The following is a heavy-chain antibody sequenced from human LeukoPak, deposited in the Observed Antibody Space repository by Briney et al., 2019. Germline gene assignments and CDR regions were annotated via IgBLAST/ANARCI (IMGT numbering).Heavy chain of an antibody. CDR3: ARDFPGYFDSRGYYEYYYYMDV. CDR2: INPNSGGT. CDR1: GYTFTGYY. Sequence: ASVKVSCKASGYTFTGYYMHWVRQAPGQGLEWMGWINPNSGGTNYAQKFQGRVTITRDTSISTAYMELSRLRSDDTAVYYCARDFPGYFDSRGYYEYYYYMDVWGKGTTVTISS. D-gene: IGHD3-22*01. J-gene: IGHJ6*03. V-gene: IGHV1-2*02.